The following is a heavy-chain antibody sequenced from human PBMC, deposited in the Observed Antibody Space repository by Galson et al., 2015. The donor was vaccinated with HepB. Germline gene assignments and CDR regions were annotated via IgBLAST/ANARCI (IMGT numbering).Heavy chain of an antibody. Sequence: SLRLSCAASGFTFGTCAMSWVRQAPGKGLEWLSSITGSGGSTYYADSVKGRFTISRDNSKNTLYLQMNSLRAEDTAVYYCAKAPGFFDYWGQGTLVTVSS. V-gene: IGHV3-23*01. J-gene: IGHJ4*02. CDR3: AKAPGFFDY. CDR2: ITGSGGST. CDR1: GFTFGTCA.